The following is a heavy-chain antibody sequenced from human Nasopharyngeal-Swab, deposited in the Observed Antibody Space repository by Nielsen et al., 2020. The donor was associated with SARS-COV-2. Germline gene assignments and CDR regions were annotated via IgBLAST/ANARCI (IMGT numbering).Heavy chain of an antibody. V-gene: IGHV4-61*02. Sequence: SETLSLTCTVSGGSISSGSYYWSWILQPAGKGLEWIGRIYTSGSTNYNPSLKSRVTISVDTSKNQFSLKLSSVTAADTAVYYCASTAMGIGIGSEYYFDYWGQGTLVTVSS. CDR3: ASTAMGIGIGSEYYFDY. J-gene: IGHJ4*02. CDR2: IYTSGST. D-gene: IGHD5-18*01. CDR1: GGSISSGSYY.